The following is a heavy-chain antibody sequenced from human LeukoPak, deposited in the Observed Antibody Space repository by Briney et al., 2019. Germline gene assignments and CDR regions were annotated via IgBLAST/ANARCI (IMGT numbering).Heavy chain of an antibody. CDR2: ISSSSSTI. CDR1: GFTVSSNY. CDR3: ARDLTYCSGGSCYSGCYYYYGMDV. V-gene: IGHV3-48*02. Sequence: AGSLRLSCAASGFTVSSNYMSWVRQAPGKGLEWVSYISSSSSTIYYADSVKGRFTISRDNAKNSLYLQMNSLRDEDTAVYYCARDLTYCSGGSCYSGCYYYYGMDVWGQGTTVTVSS. D-gene: IGHD2-15*01. J-gene: IGHJ6*02.